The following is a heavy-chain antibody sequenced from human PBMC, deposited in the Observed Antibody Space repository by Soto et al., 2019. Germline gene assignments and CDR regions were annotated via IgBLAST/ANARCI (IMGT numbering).Heavy chain of an antibody. CDR2: ISGSSSYI. D-gene: IGHD3-3*01. CDR1: GFTFSSYS. J-gene: IGHJ6*02. V-gene: IGHV3-21*01. Sequence: LRLSCAASGFTFSSYSLSWVRQAPGKGLEWVSSISGSSSYIYYADSVKGRFTSSRDNAKNSLYLQMNSLRAEDTAVYYCARDDYDFWSGLSYGMDVWGQGTTVTVSS. CDR3: ARDDYDFWSGLSYGMDV.